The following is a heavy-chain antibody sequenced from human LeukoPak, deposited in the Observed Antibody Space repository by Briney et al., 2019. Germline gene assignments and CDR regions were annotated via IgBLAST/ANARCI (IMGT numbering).Heavy chain of an antibody. CDR3: ARQYCSSFTCYGILGFYFDY. D-gene: IGHD2-2*01. V-gene: IGHV4-39*01. CDR2: IFYSGNT. Sequence: PSETLSLTCTVSGGSISSSSYYWGWIRQPPGTGLEWIGSIFYSGNTYYNPSLRSRVTIFVDTSKNQFSLKLSSVTAADTAVYYCARQYCSSFTCYGILGFYFDYWGQGNLATVSS. J-gene: IGHJ4*02. CDR1: GGSISSSSYY.